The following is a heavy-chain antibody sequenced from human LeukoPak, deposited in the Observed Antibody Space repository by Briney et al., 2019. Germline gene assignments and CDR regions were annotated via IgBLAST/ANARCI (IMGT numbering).Heavy chain of an antibody. CDR1: GFSFSTYA. CDR2: ISGSGGNT. V-gene: IGHV3-23*01. J-gene: IGHJ4*02. CDR3: AKGVYYYDSSGYYYTYYFDY. D-gene: IGHD3-22*01. Sequence: GGSLRLSCAASGFSFSTYAMSWVRQAPGEGLEWVSAISGSGGNTYYADSVKGRFTISRDNSKNTLYLQMNSLRAEDTAVYYCAKGVYYYDSSGYYYTYYFDYWGQGTLVTVSS.